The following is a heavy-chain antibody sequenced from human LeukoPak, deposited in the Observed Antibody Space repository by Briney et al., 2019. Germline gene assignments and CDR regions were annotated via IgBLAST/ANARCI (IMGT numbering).Heavy chain of an antibody. J-gene: IGHJ6*03. CDR3: ARHRDYCYYYMDV. D-gene: IGHD3-10*01. Sequence: PSETLSLTCAVYGGSFSNYYWSWIRQPPGKGLEWIGEIHHSGSTNYNPSLKSRVTISADTSKNQFSLKLSSVTAADTAVYYCARHRDYCYYYMDVWGKGTTVTISS. CDR2: IHHSGST. V-gene: IGHV4-34*01. CDR1: GGSFSNYY.